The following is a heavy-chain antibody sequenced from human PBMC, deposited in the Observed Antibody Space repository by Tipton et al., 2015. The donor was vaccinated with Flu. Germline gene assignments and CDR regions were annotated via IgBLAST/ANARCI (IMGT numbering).Heavy chain of an antibody. V-gene: IGHV1-2*02. CDR1: GYTFSDYN. J-gene: IGHJ4*02. D-gene: IGHD1-26*01. Sequence: QVQLVQSGAEVKKPGASVKVSCRASGYTFSDYNMYWVRQAPGQGLEYMGWIIPNSGDTDPAQKFQGRVTLTRDTSISTAYMELRGLTFDDTAVYYCARGSPTGATTNAPTYFWGQGTLVTVSS. CDR2: IIPNSGDT. CDR3: ARGSPTGATTNAPTYF.